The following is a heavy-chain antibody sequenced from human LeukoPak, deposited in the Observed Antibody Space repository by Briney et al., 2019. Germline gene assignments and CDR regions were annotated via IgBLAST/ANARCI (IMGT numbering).Heavy chain of an antibody. CDR1: GYSFTDKY. D-gene: IGHD5-12*01. V-gene: IGHV1-2*02. CDR3: ATHSPEWRYSGYYNYYYIDV. J-gene: IGHJ6*03. CDR2: INPNSGGT. Sequence: ASVKVSCKASGYSFTDKYMHWVRQAPGQGLEWMGWINPNSGGTNYAQKFQGRVTMTTDTSMSTAYMELSRLTSDDTAVYYCATHSPEWRYSGYYNYYYIDVWGKGTTVTVSS.